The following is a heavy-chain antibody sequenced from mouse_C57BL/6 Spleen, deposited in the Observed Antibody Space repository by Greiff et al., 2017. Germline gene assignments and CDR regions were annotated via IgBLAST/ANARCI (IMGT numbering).Heavy chain of an antibody. D-gene: IGHD3-2*02. V-gene: IGHV2-9-1*01. Sequence: QVQLQQSGPGLVAPSQSLSITCTVSGFSLTSYAISWVRQPPGKGLEWLGVIWTGGGTNYNSALKSRLSISKDNSKSQVFLKMNGLQTDDTARYYCARNWDSSGYGFAYWGQGTLVTVSA. CDR2: IWTGGGT. J-gene: IGHJ3*01. CDR3: ARNWDSSGYGFAY. CDR1: GFSLTSYA.